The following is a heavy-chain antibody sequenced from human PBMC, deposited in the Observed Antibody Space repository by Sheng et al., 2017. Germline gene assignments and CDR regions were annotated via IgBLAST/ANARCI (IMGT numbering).Heavy chain of an antibody. D-gene: IGHD3-22*01. V-gene: IGHV3-48*03. CDR1: GFTFSRYE. Sequence: EQLVESGGGMVKPGGSLRLSCEVSGFTFSRYEMSWVRQAPGKGLEWVSYISSARLTTYYADSVKGRFTISTDNAKNSLYLQMDSLRVDDTAVYYCARNQPGVTTNYFDYWGQGILVTVSS. CDR2: ISSARLTT. J-gene: IGHJ4*02. CDR3: ARNQPGVTTNYFDY.